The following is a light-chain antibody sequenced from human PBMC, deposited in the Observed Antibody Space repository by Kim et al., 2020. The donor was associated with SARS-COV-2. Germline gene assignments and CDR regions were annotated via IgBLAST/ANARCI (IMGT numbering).Light chain of an antibody. Sequence: EIVLTQSPGTLSLSPGERATLSCRASQSLRNNYLAWYQQSPGKAPRLLIFGASARATGIPDRFSGGGSGTDFTLIISRLEPEDFAVYYCQQYDTTPWTFGQGTKVDIK. CDR3: QQYDTTPWT. CDR2: GAS. V-gene: IGKV3-20*01. CDR1: QSLRNNY. J-gene: IGKJ1*01.